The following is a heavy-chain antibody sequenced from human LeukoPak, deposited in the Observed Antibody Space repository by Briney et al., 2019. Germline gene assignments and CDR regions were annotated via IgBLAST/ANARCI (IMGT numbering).Heavy chain of an antibody. CDR3: ARYYDFWSSIDF. J-gene: IGHJ4*02. V-gene: IGHV3-7*05. Sequence: EGSLRLSCAASGFSFSSHWMFWVRQAPGRGLEWVANIKQDGSEKYYVDSVKGRFTISRDNAKNSLYLQMNSLRAEDTAIYYCARYYDFWSSIDFWGQGILVTVSS. CDR1: GFSFSSHW. D-gene: IGHD3-3*01. CDR2: IKQDGSEK.